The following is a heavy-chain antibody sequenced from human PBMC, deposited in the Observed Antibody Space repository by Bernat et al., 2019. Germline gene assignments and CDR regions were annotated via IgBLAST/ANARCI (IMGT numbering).Heavy chain of an antibody. V-gene: IGHV3-7*03. J-gene: IGHJ6*02. D-gene: IGHD2/OR15-2a*01. CDR3: ARGSDILKVPIDKGTLYYYGMDV. CDR1: GFTFNDFW. Sequence: EVQLVESGGGLVQPGGSLRLSCAASGFTFNDFWMNWVRQAPGKGLEWVANIHEHGIMQNYVDSVKGRFTISRDNAKNSLYLQINNVRAEDTAIYYCARGSDILKVPIDKGTLYYYGMDVWGQGTTVTVSS. CDR2: IHEHGIMQ.